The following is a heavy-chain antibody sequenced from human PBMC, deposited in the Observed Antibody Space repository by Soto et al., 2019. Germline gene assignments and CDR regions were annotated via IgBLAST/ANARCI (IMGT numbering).Heavy chain of an antibody. CDR3: ARDPGGRLNKGNWFES. CDR1: GYSISSGYY. J-gene: IGHJ5*01. Sequence: SETLSLTCAFSGYSISSGYYWGWIRQPPGKGLEWIGSIYHSGSTYYNPSLKSRVTISVDTSKNQFSLKLSSVTAADTAVYYCARDPGGRLNKGNWFESWGQGTLVTVSS. V-gene: IGHV4-38-2*02. D-gene: IGHD1-26*01. CDR2: IYHSGST.